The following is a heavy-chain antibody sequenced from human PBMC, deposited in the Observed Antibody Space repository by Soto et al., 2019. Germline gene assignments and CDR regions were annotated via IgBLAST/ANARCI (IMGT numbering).Heavy chain of an antibody. CDR1: GYSFSNFW. V-gene: IGHV5-51*01. D-gene: IGHD5-12*01. J-gene: IGHJ5*02. Sequence: PGESLKISCQASGYSFSNFWIAWVRQMPGEGLEWLGIIYPDDSDTRYRPSLLGQVTISADKSISTAYLQWSSLKASDTAIYYCARAIEMATIGWFDPWGQGTLVTVSS. CDR2: IYPDDSDT. CDR3: ARAIEMATIGWFDP.